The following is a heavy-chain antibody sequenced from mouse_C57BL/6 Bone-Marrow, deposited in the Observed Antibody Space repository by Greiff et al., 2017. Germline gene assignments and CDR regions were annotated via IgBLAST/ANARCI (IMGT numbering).Heavy chain of an antibody. CDR3: ARSGHYFDY. CDR2: IYPRSGYP. Sequence: GYTLSSYGISWVKPSTVPGLEWIGEIYPRSGYPFFHEKFKGKATLTADKSSSTAYMELRSLPSADSAVYFCARSGHYFDYWGQGTTLTVSS. J-gene: IGHJ2*01. V-gene: IGHV1-81*01. CDR1: GYTLSSYG.